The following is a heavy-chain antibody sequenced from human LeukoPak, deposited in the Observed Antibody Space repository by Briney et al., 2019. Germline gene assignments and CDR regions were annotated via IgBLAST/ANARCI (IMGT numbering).Heavy chain of an antibody. J-gene: IGHJ4*02. Sequence: GGSLRLSCAASGFTFSSYAMSWVRQAPGKGLEWVSAISGSGGSTYYADSVKGRFTISRDNSKNTLYLQMNSLRAADTAVYYCAKSYYDSSGYANFDYWGQGTLVTVSS. CDR2: ISGSGGST. D-gene: IGHD3-22*01. V-gene: IGHV3-23*01. CDR1: GFTFSSYA. CDR3: AKSYYDSSGYANFDY.